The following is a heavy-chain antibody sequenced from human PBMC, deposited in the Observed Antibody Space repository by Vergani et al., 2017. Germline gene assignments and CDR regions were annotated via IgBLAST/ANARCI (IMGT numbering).Heavy chain of an antibody. D-gene: IGHD3-3*01. J-gene: IGHJ6*03. CDR1: GYTFTGYY. CDR2: MNPNSGNT. V-gene: IGHV1-8*02. CDR3: ARGRYDFWSGYYEPYYYMDV. Sequence: QVQLVQSGAEVKKPGASVKVSCKASGYTFTGYYMHWVRQAPGQGLEWMGWMNPNSGNTGYAQKFQGRVTMTRNTSISTAYMELSSLRSEDTAVYYCARGRYDFWSGYYEPYYYMDVCGKGTTVTVSS.